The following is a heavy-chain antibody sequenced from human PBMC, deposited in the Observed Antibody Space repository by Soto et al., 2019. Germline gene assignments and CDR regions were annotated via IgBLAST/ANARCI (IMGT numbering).Heavy chain of an antibody. CDR2: INSDGSST. CDR1: GFLFSSYW. CDR3: ACIRCGY. V-gene: IGHV3-74*01. Sequence: EVQLVESGGDLVQPGGSLRLSCAASGFLFSSYWMHWVRQAPGKGLVWVSRINSDGSSTNYADSVKGRFTLSRDNAKNTVFLQMNSLRAEDTAVYYCACIRCGYWGQGILVTVSS. D-gene: IGHD2-15*01. J-gene: IGHJ4*02.